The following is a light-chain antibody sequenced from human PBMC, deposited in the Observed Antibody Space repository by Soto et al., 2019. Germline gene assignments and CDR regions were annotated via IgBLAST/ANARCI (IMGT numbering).Light chain of an antibody. CDR3: MQALHTPYG. Sequence: DIVMTQSPLSLPVTPGEPASISCRSSQSLLHSNGYNYLDWYLQKPGQSPQLLIYLGSNRSSGVPDRFSGSGSGTDFTLKISRVEADDVGVYYCMQALHTPYGFGQGTRLEIK. CDR2: LGS. CDR1: QSLLHSNGYNY. V-gene: IGKV2-28*01. J-gene: IGKJ5*01.